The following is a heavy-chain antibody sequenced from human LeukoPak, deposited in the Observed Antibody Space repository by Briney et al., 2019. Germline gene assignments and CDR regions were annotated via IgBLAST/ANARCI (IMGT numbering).Heavy chain of an antibody. V-gene: IGHV1-69*13. D-gene: IGHD5-12*01. CDR3: ARGLGYSGYDYPFDY. CDR1: GGTFSSYA. CDR2: IIPIFGTA. Sequence: RASVKVSCKASGGTFSSYAISWVRQAPGQGLEWMGGIIPIFGTANYAQKFRGRVTITADESTSTAYMELSSLRSEDTAVYYCARGLGYSGYDYPFDYWGQGTLVTVSS. J-gene: IGHJ4*02.